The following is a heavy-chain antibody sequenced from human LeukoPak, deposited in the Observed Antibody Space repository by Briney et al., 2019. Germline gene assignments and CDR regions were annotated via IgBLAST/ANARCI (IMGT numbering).Heavy chain of an antibody. Sequence: PGGSLRLSCAASGFTVSSNYMSWLRQAPGKGLEWVSLIYSGGSTYYADSVKGRFTISRHNSNTLYLQMNSLKTEDTAVYYCARVRLDYYETRIDSFDVWGQGTMVTVSS. CDR3: ARVRLDYYETRIDSFDV. J-gene: IGHJ3*01. CDR2: IYSGGST. CDR1: GFTVSSNY. D-gene: IGHD3-22*01. V-gene: IGHV3-53*04.